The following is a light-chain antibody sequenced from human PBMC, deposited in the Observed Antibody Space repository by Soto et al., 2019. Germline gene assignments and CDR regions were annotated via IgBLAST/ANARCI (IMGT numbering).Light chain of an antibody. Sequence: QSALTQPPSVSGSPGQSVTISCTVTSSDVGDYEHVSWYQQAPGTAPKLLIYTNSQRPLGVPVRFSGSKSGTSASLAISGLQSEDEGDYYCATWDDNVYVFGTGTKLTVL. V-gene: IGLV2-18*01. J-gene: IGLJ1*01. CDR3: ATWDDNVYV. CDR1: SSDVGDYEH. CDR2: TNS.